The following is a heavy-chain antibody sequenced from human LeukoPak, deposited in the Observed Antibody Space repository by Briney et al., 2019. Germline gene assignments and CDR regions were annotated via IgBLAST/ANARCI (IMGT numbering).Heavy chain of an antibody. CDR2: ISYDGSNK. CDR1: GFTLSSYG. J-gene: IGHJ3*02. Sequence: GGSLRLSCAASGFTLSSYGMHWVRQAPGKGLEWVAVISYDGSNKYYADSVKGRFTISRDNSKNTLYLQMNSLRAEDTAVYYCAKFPIVVVPAATRPDAFDIWGQGTMVTVSS. D-gene: IGHD2-2*01. V-gene: IGHV3-30*18. CDR3: AKFPIVVVPAATRPDAFDI.